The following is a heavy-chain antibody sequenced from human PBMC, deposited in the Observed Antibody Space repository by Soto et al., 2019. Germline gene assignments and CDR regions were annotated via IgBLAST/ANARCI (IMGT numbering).Heavy chain of an antibody. Sequence: SETLSLTCTVSGGSISSGDYYWTWIRQPPGKGLEWIGYISYRGNTYYKPSLKSRVTISVDTSKNQFSLKLSSVPAADTAVYYCARGKKWFGKLLDYCIGVWGRET. V-gene: IGHV4-30-4*01. CDR3: ARGKKWFGKLLDYCIGV. CDR2: ISYRGNT. CDR1: GGSISSGDYY. J-gene: IGHJ6*01. D-gene: IGHD3-10*01.